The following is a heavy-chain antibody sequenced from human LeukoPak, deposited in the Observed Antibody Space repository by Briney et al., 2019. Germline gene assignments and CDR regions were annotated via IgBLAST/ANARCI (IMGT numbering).Heavy chain of an antibody. V-gene: IGHV3-30*02. CDR1: GFTFSSYG. D-gene: IGHD1-26*01. CDR2: IWYGGSNK. J-gene: IGHJ4*02. CDR3: AKGGVGATRGVFDY. Sequence: GGSLRLSCAASGFTFSSYGMHWVRQAPGKGLEWVAVIWYGGSNKYYADSVKGRFTISRDNSKNTLYLQMNSLRAEDTAVYYCAKGGVGATRGVFDYWGQGTLVTVSS.